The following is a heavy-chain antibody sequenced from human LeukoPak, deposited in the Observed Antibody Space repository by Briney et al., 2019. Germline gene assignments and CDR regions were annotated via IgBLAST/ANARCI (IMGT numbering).Heavy chain of an antibody. V-gene: IGHV3-30*02. CDR1: GFTFSSYA. J-gene: IGHJ6*04. Sequence: GGSLRLSCAASGFTFSSYAMSWVRQAPGKGLEWVAFMRSDGSNKYYADSVRGRVTISRDNSKNTLYLQMNSLRPEDTAVYYCAKDLPGRLKMMDVWGKGTTVTVSS. CDR3: AKDLPGRLKMMDV. D-gene: IGHD5-12*01. CDR2: MRSDGSNK.